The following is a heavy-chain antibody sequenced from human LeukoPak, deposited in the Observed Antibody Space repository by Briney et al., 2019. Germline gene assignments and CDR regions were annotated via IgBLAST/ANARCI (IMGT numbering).Heavy chain of an antibody. Sequence: APVKVSCKASGYTFTSYGISWVRQAPGQGLEWMGWISAYNGNTNYAQKLQGRVTMTTDTSTSTAYMQLRSLRSDDTAVYYCARENYYDSSGYPTSDYWGQGTLVTVSS. V-gene: IGHV1-18*01. D-gene: IGHD3-22*01. CDR3: ARENYYDSSGYPTSDY. CDR1: GYTFTSYG. J-gene: IGHJ4*02. CDR2: ISAYNGNT.